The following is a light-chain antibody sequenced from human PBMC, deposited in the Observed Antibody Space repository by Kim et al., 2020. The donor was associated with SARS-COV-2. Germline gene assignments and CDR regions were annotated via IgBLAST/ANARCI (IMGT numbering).Light chain of an antibody. J-gene: IGLJ1*01. V-gene: IGLV3-1*01. Sequence: SYELTQPPSVSVSPGQTATITCSGYKLGDKFVCWYQQKPGQSPALIMYQDNKRPSGIPERFSGSNSGNTATLTISGTQTMDEADYYCQAWDSTSYVFGTG. CDR2: QDN. CDR3: QAWDSTSYV. CDR1: KLGDKF.